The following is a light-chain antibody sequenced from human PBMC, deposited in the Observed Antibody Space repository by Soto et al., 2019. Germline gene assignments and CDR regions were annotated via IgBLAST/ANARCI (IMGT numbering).Light chain of an antibody. CDR3: QHYGTSPPYT. CDR2: GAF. CDR1: QSISSNY. V-gene: IGKV3-20*01. J-gene: IGKJ2*01. Sequence: EIVLTQSPGTLSLSPGERATLSCRVSQSISSNYLAWYQQKPGQAPRLLIYGAFSRATGIPDRFSGSGSGTGFTLTISRLEPEDFGVYYCQHYGTSPPYTFGQGAQLEIK.